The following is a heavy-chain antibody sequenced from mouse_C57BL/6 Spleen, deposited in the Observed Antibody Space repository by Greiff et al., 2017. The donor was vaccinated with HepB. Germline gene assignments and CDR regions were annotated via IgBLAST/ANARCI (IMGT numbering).Heavy chain of an antibody. CDR2: IYPGSGST. D-gene: IGHD2-1*01. CDR3: ARYGNYVTYYYAMDY. V-gene: IGHV1-55*01. CDR1: GYTFTSYW. Sequence: QVQLQQPGAELVKPGASVKMSCKASGYTFTSYWITWVKQRPGQGLEWIGDIYPGSGSTNYNEKFKSKATLTVDTSSSTAYTQLSSLTSEDSAVYYCARYGNYVTYYYAMDYWGQGTSVTVSS. J-gene: IGHJ4*01.